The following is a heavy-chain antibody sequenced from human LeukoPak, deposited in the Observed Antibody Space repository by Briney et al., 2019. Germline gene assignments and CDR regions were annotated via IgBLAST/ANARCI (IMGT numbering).Heavy chain of an antibody. J-gene: IGHJ3*02. Sequence: SETLSLTCTVSGVSISSSTCYWGWIRQPPGKGLEWIGSIYYSGSTYYNPSLKSRVTISVDTSNDQFSLKLTSVTAADTAMYYCARDDLVGSYRSRDAFDIWGQGAMVTVSS. V-gene: IGHV4-39*07. D-gene: IGHD3-10*01. CDR1: GVSISSSTCY. CDR3: ARDDLVGSYRSRDAFDI. CDR2: IYYSGST.